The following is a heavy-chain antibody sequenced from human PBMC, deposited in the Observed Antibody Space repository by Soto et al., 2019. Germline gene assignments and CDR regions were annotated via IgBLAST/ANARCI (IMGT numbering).Heavy chain of an antibody. CDR1: GGSISSGGYS. CDR3: ARGGIAAAGTGGGTYYYYGMDV. CDR2: IYHSRST. V-gene: IGHV4-30-2*01. J-gene: IGHJ6*02. Sequence: SETLSLTCAVSGGSISSGGYSWSWIRQPPGKGLEWIGYIYHSRSTYYNPSLKSRVTISVDRSKNQFSLKLSSVTAADTAVYYCARGGIAAAGTGGGTYYYYGMDVWGQGTTVTVSS. D-gene: IGHD6-13*01.